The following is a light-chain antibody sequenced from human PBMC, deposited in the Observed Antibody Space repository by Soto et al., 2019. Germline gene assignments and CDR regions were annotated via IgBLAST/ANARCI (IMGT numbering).Light chain of an antibody. J-gene: IGKJ2*01. Sequence: DLPMTQSPSSLSASVGDRVTITCRASQTISRFLNWYQWKPGKAPKFLIHDASNLQSGVPTRFSGSGSGTDFTLTISSLQPEDFATYYCQQCFSTPPTFGQGTKLEIK. CDR2: DAS. CDR1: QTISRF. V-gene: IGKV1-39*01. CDR3: QQCFSTPPT.